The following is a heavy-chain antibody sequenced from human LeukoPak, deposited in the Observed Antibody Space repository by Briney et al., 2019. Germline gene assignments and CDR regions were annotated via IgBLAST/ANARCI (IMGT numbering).Heavy chain of an antibody. V-gene: IGHV3-48*03. D-gene: IGHD4-17*01. Sequence: PGGSLRLSCAASGFTFSSYEMNWVRQAPGKGREWVSYISSSGSTIYYADSVKGRFTISRDNAKNSLYLQMNSLRAEDTAVYYCARDFDGDYYFDYWGQGTLVTVSS. CDR3: ARDFDGDYYFDY. CDR1: GFTFSSYE. J-gene: IGHJ4*02. CDR2: ISSSGSTI.